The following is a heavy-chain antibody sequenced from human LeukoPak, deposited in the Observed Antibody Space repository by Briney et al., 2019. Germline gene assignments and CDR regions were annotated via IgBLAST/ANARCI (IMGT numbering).Heavy chain of an antibody. J-gene: IGHJ4*02. CDR2: INQDGSEK. Sequence: GGSLRLSCAASGFTFSSYWMNWVRQAPGKGLEWVANINQDGSEKYYVDSLKGRFTISRDNAKNSLYLQMNSLRAEDTAVYYCARVKYGADYWGQGTLVTVSS. V-gene: IGHV3-7*05. CDR3: ARVKYGADY. D-gene: IGHD4/OR15-4a*01. CDR1: GFTFSSYW.